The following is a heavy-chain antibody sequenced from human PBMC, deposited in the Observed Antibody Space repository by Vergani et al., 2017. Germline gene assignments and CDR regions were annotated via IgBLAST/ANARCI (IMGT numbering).Heavy chain of an antibody. Sequence: QVQLQESGPGLVKPSETLSLTCTVSGGSISSYYWCGMRQPPGKGLEWIGYIYYSGRTNYNPSLKSRVTISVDTSKNQFSLKLSSVTAADTAVYYGARRTYSYGYDYWGQGTLVTVSS. V-gene: IGHV4-59*01. CDR3: ARRTYSYGYDY. CDR2: IYYSGRT. CDR1: GGSISSYY. J-gene: IGHJ4*02. D-gene: IGHD5-18*01.